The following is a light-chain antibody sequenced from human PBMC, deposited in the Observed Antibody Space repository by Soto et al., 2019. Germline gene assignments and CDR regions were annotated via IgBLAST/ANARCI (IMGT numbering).Light chain of an antibody. Sequence: EVVLTQAPGTLSLSPGERATLSCRSSQSVSGTYLAWYQQKPGQAPRLLIYGAFSRASGIPDRFSGRGSGTDFTLTISRLEPEDFAVYYCHHYGTSSAWTFGQGTKVDIK. V-gene: IGKV3-20*01. CDR2: GAF. CDR1: QSVSGTY. CDR3: HHYGTSSAWT. J-gene: IGKJ1*01.